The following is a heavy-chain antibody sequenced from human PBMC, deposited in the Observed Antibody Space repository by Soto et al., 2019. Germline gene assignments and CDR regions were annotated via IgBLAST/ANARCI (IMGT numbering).Heavy chain of an antibody. D-gene: IGHD2-2*01. CDR2: IKSKTDGGTT. V-gene: IGHV3-15*07. CDR3: TMTGVVVVPAATWFDP. Sequence: GSLRLSCAASGFTFSNAWMNWVRQAPGKGLEWVGRIKSKTDGGTTDYAAPVKGRFAISRDDSKNTLYLQMNSLKTEDTAVYYCTMTGVVVVPAATWFDPWGQGTLVTVSS. CDR1: GFTFSNAW. J-gene: IGHJ5*02.